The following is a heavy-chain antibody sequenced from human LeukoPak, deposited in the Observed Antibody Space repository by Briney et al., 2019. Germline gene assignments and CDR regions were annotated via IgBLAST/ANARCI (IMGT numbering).Heavy chain of an antibody. CDR2: ISSSSSYI. D-gene: IGHD2-2*01. Sequence: GGSLRLSCAASGFTFSSYSMNWDRQAPGKGLEWFSSISSSSSYIYYADSVKGRFTISRDNAKNSLYLQMNSLRAEDTAVYYCARGYCSSTSYYRDAFDIWGQGTMVTVSS. V-gene: IGHV3-21*01. J-gene: IGHJ3*02. CDR1: GFTFSSYS. CDR3: ARGYCSSTSYYRDAFDI.